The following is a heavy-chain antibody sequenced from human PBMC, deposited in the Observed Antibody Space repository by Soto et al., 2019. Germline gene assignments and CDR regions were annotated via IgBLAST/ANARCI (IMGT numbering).Heavy chain of an antibody. Sequence: GGSLRLSCAASGFAFSSFHMNWVRQAPGEGLEWVSSIGGDSTYKYYADSVRGRFNISRDNTKNSVYLQMNGLRAEDTAVYYCARAPCSGGRCFMGDWFDPWGPGTLVTVSS. CDR3: ARAPCSGGRCFMGDWFDP. J-gene: IGHJ5*02. CDR2: IGGDSTYK. V-gene: IGHV3-21*01. D-gene: IGHD2-15*01. CDR1: GFAFSSFH.